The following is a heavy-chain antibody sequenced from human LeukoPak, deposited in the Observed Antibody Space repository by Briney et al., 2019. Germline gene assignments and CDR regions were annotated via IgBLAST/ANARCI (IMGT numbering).Heavy chain of an antibody. CDR3: AKTGSSSWGYFDY. V-gene: IGHV3-30*02. D-gene: IGHD6-13*01. CDR2: IWNDGTIK. J-gene: IGHJ4*02. Sequence: GGSLRLSCAASGFTFRTYGMHWVRQAPGKGLEWVAFIWNDGTIKYYADSVKGRFTISRDNSKSTLYLQMNSLRAEDTAVYYCAKTGSSSWGYFDYWGQGTLVTVSS. CDR1: GFTFRTYG.